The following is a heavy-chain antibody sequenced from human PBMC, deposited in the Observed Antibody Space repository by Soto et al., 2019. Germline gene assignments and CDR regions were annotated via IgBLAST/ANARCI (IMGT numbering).Heavy chain of an antibody. V-gene: IGHV3-30*18. CDR1: GFTFSSYG. CDR3: AKDGVDYYDSSGHYDY. Sequence: PGGSLRLSCAASGFTFSSYGMHWVRQAPGKGLEWVAVISYDGSNKYYADSVKGRFTISRDNSKNTLYLQMNSLRAEDTAVYYCAKDGVDYYDSSGHYDYWGQGTLVNVSS. J-gene: IGHJ4*02. CDR2: ISYDGSNK. D-gene: IGHD3-22*01.